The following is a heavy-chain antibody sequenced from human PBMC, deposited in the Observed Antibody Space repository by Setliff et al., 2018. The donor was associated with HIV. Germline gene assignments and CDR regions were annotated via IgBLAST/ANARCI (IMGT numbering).Heavy chain of an antibody. CDR1: GDSISRRIYY. V-gene: IGHV4-39*01. CDR3: AKLLPAADMAREIDS. J-gene: IGHJ4*02. CDR2: FYYSGSS. D-gene: IGHD2-2*01. Sequence: SETLSLTCTVSGDSISRRIYYWGWIRQPPGKGLEWIGNFYYSGSSHFNPSLKSRVTISVDTSKNQFSLKLISVSAADTAVYYCAKLLPAADMAREIDSWGQGTQVTVSS.